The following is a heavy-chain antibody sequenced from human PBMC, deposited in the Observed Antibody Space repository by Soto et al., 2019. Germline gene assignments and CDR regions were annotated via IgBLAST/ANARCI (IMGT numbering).Heavy chain of an antibody. D-gene: IGHD2-2*01. CDR2: ISTSGGST. CDR3: AILLSVGSTLRPIDCFDY. J-gene: IGHJ4*02. Sequence: EVQLLDSGGGLVRPGGSLRLSCAASGFTFNTYSMSWVRQAPGKGLEWVSAISTSGGSTYYADSVKGRFTISRDNSKNTSLLQRNSLRAEDTAVYDCAILLSVGSTLRPIDCFDYWGQGTLVTVPS. V-gene: IGHV3-23*01. CDR1: GFTFNTYS.